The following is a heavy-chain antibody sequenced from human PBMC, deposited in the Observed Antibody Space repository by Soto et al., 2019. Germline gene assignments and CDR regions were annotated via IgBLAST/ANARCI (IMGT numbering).Heavy chain of an antibody. CDR3: ARGVVGATAPDY. J-gene: IGHJ4*02. CDR2: IYYSGST. V-gene: IGHV4-39*01. CDR1: GGSINSNTYY. Sequence: QLQLQESGPGLVKPSETLSLTCTVSGGSINSNTYYWGWIRQPPGKGLEWIGSIYYSGSTYYNPYLRSRVTISVDTSKNQFSLKLSSVTAADTAVYFCARGVVGATAPDYWGQGTLVTVSS. D-gene: IGHD1-26*01.